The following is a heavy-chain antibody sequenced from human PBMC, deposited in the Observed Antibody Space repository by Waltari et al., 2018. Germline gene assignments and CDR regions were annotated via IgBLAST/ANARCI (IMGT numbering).Heavy chain of an antibody. CDR3: ARDRGRGLYLDS. D-gene: IGHD2-15*01. CDR1: GDSMSGNNW. CDR2: VHRTGRT. V-gene: IGHV4-4*02. J-gene: IGHJ4*02. Sequence: QLQLQESGPGLVKPSGTLSLTRVVSGDSMSGNNWWNWVRQSPGKGLEWIGQVHRTGRTNFNPSFASRVDVSLDMSINQFSLKVFSVTAADTAVYYCARDRGRGLYLDSWGQGILVTVSP.